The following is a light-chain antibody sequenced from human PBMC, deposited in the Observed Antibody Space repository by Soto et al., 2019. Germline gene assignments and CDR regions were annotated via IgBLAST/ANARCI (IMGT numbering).Light chain of an antibody. Sequence: DIQMPQSHSTLSGSVGDRVTITFRASQTISSWLAWYQQKPGKAPKLLIYKASTLKSGVPSRFSGSGSGTEFTLTISSLQPDDFATYYCQHYNSYSEAFGQGTKVDI. V-gene: IGKV1-5*03. CDR1: QTISSW. J-gene: IGKJ1*01. CDR3: QHYNSYSEA. CDR2: KAS.